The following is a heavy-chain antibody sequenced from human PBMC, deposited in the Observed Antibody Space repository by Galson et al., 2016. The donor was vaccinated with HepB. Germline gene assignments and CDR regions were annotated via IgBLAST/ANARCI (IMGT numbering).Heavy chain of an antibody. Sequence: SLRLSCAASGFTFSTYAMHWVRQAPGKGLEWVAVISYDGNKKYYAASVNGRSTIARDNSVNTLYLQMHSLRAEDTAVYYCARDEDDPSYTIDFWGQGTLVSVSS. V-gene: IGHV3-30-3*01. CDR1: GFTFSTYA. D-gene: IGHD3-10*01. CDR3: ARDEDDPSYTIDF. J-gene: IGHJ4*02. CDR2: ISYDGNKK.